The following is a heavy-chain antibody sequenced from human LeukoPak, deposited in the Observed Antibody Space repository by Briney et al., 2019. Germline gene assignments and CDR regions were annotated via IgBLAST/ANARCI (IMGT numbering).Heavy chain of an antibody. CDR2: ISDNGGST. CDR3: AKGSIDWYYFDY. J-gene: IGHJ4*02. CDR1: GFTFSESA. Sequence: GGSLRLSCSASGFTFSESAMHWVRQTPGKSLEYVSAISDNGGSTYYADSVKGRFTISRDNSKNTVYLQMNSLRAEDTAVYYCAKGSIDWYYFDYWGQGTLVTVSS. D-gene: IGHD3-9*01. V-gene: IGHV3-64*04.